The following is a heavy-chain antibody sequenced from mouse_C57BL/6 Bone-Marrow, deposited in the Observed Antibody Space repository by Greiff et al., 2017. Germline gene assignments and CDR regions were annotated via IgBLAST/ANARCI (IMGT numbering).Heavy chain of an antibody. J-gene: IGHJ3*01. CDR3: ARGYDPFAY. Sequence: VQLQQSGAELVMPGASVKLSCKASGYTFTSYWMHWVKQRPGQGLEWIGEIDPSDSYTNYTQKFKGKSTLTVDKSSSTAYMQLSSLTSEDSAFYYCARGYDPFAYWGQGTLVTVSA. CDR2: IDPSDSYT. D-gene: IGHD2-2*01. V-gene: IGHV1-69*01. CDR1: GYTFTSYW.